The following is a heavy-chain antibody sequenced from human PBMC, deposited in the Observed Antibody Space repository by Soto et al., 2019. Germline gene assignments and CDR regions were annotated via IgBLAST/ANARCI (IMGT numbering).Heavy chain of an antibody. CDR3: ARGALGKVFDF. D-gene: IGHD7-27*01. CDR1: GGSITTSY. V-gene: IGHV4-59*01. Sequence: SETLSLTCTVSGGSITTSYWVWIRQPPGQGLEWIGYIHHSGSTNYSTSLSSRVTMSMDTSKNQFSLRLSSVTAADAAVYFCARGALGKVFDFWANGALVTVAS. J-gene: IGHJ4*01. CDR2: IHHSGST.